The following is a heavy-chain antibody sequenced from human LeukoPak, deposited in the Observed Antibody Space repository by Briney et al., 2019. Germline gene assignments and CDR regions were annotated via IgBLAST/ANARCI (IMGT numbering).Heavy chain of an antibody. CDR3: ARTKYDCSGYYYRY. Sequence: ASVKVSCKASGYTFTGYYMHWVRQAPGQGLEWMGWINPNSGGTNYAQKFQGRVTMTRDTSISTAYMELSRLRSDDTAVYYCARTKYDCSGYYYRYWGQGTLVTVSS. CDR2: INPNSGGT. J-gene: IGHJ4*02. CDR1: GYTFTGYY. D-gene: IGHD3-22*01. V-gene: IGHV1-2*02.